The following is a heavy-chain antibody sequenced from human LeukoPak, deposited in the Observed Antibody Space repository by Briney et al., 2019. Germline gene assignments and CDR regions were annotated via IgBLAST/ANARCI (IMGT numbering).Heavy chain of an antibody. V-gene: IGHV4-59*01. Sequence: SETLSLTCSVSGGSINSYYWSWIRQPPGKGLEWIGYTYYTGATNYNPSLESRVTISIDRSKRQLSLELRSVTAEDTAVYYCARDRRESSKANDAFDIWGQGTMVTVSP. J-gene: IGHJ3*02. D-gene: IGHD1-1*01. CDR1: GGSINSYY. CDR2: TYYTGAT. CDR3: ARDRRESSKANDAFDI.